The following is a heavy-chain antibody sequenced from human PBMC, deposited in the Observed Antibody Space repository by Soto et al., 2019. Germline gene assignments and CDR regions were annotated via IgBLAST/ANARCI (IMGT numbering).Heavy chain of an antibody. CDR2: IYPGDSDT. CDR3: ARDSGSVQDYYYYYGMDV. Sequence: SLKISCEGSGYSFTSYWSGWVRQMPGKGLEWMGIIYPGDSDTRYSPSFQGQVTISADKSISTAYLQWSSLKASDTAMYYCARDSGSVQDYYYYYGMDVWGQGTTVTVS. J-gene: IGHJ6*02. CDR1: GYSFTSYW. V-gene: IGHV5-51*01. D-gene: IGHD6-19*01.